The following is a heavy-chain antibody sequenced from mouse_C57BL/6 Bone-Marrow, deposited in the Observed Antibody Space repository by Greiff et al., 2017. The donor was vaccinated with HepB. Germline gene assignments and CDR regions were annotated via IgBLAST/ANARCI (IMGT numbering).Heavy chain of an antibody. CDR3: ARGNYGPFAY. CDR2: ISDGGSYT. Sequence: EVQGVESGGGLVKPGGSLKLSCAASGFTFSSYAMSWVRQTPEKRLEWVATISDGGSYTYYPDNVKGRFTISRTDAKNNLYLQMSHLKFEDTAIYYFARGNYGPFAYWGQGTLVTVTA. CDR1: GFTFSSYA. D-gene: IGHD1-1*01. J-gene: IGHJ3*01. V-gene: IGHV5-4*01.